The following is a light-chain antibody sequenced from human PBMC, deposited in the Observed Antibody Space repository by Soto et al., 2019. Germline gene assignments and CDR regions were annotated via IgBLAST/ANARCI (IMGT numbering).Light chain of an antibody. Sequence: IQMTQSPSTLSASVGDRVTITCRSSHHIDAWLAWYQQKPGKAPKVLIYKASILESGVPSRFSGSGSETEFNLTISSLQPDDSATYYCQQHSNYPLTFGGGTKVEIK. V-gene: IGKV1-5*03. CDR3: QQHSNYPLT. J-gene: IGKJ4*01. CDR2: KAS. CDR1: HHIDAW.